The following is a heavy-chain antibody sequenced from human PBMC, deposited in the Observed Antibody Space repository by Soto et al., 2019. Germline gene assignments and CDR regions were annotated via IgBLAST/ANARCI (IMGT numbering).Heavy chain of an antibody. CDR3: ARDEGVASGN. J-gene: IGHJ4*02. Sequence: ASVKVSCKASGYTFSSCPLHWVRQAPGQRPEWMGWINTANDDTKYSQKFQDRVTLTRDTSAGTAYMEVSSLTPEDTAVYYCARDEGVASGNWGQGTLVTVSS. D-gene: IGHD5-12*01. CDR1: GYTFSSCP. V-gene: IGHV1-3*04. CDR2: INTANDDT.